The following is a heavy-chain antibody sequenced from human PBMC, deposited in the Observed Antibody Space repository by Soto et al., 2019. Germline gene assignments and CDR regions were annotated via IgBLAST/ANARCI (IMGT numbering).Heavy chain of an antibody. J-gene: IGHJ4*02. Sequence: PGGSLRLSCAASGFTFSSYSMNWVRQAPGKGLEWVSYISSSSSTIYYADSAKGRFTISRDNAKNSLYLQMNSLRAEDTVVYYCARDPSSPDQAIYDYIGWGQGTLVTVSS. D-gene: IGHD3-16*01. CDR1: GFTFSSYS. CDR2: ISSSSSTI. V-gene: IGHV3-48*01. CDR3: ARDPSSPDQAIYDYIG.